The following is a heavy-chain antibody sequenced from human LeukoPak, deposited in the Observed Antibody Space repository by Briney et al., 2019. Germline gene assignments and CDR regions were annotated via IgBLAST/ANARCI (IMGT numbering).Heavy chain of an antibody. CDR3: AKDQRYSGYNYYYGMDV. V-gene: IGHV3-30*18. J-gene: IGHJ6*02. Sequence: GGSLRLSCAASGFTFSSYGMHWVRQAPGKGLEWVAVISYDGSNKYYADSVKGRFTISRDNSKNTLYLQMNSLRAEDTAVYYCAKDQRYSGYNYYYGMDVWGQGTTVTVSS. CDR2: ISYDGSNK. CDR1: GFTFSSYG. D-gene: IGHD5-12*01.